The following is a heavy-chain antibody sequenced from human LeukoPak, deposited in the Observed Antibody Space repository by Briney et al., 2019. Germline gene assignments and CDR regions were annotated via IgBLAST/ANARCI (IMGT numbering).Heavy chain of an antibody. CDR1: GFTFSSYA. CDR2: ISYDGSNK. CDR3: ARGDSSGWYYIDY. J-gene: IGHJ4*02. D-gene: IGHD6-19*01. Sequence: SGGSVTLSCAPSGFTFSSYAMHWARQAPGKGLEWLADISYDGSNKFYADSVKGRFTITRENSKNTLYLQKNSRRAEDTAVDYCARGDSSGWYYIDYGDQGKRVIVSA. V-gene: IGHV3-30*14.